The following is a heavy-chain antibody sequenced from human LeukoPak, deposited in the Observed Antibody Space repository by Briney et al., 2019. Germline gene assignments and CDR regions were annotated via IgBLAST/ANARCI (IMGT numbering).Heavy chain of an antibody. CDR2: ISPYNGNT. J-gene: IGHJ4*02. D-gene: IGHD1-26*01. CDR1: GYAFTSYD. CDR3: ARLSQGVGPRENDY. Sequence: GASVKVSCKASGYAFTSYDIIWVRQAPGQGLEWMGWISPYNGNTNYAQKLQGRVTMTTDTSTSTAYMEVRSLRSDDTAVYYCARLSQGVGPRENDYWGQGTLVTVSS. V-gene: IGHV1-18*01.